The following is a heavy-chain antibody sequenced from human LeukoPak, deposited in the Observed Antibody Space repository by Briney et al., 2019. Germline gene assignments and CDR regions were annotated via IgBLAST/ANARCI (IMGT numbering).Heavy chain of an antibody. J-gene: IGHJ4*02. CDR2: IHYTGGT. Sequence: SSETLSLTCTVSGGSISSSSYYWGWIRQPPGKGLEWIGFIHYTGGTLYNPSLKSRVTLSVDVSKSQFSLSLTSATTADTAVYYCARTGSSGSFSDYWGQGTLVTVSS. D-gene: IGHD3-10*01. CDR3: ARTGSSGSFSDY. CDR1: GGSISSSSYY. V-gene: IGHV4-61*05.